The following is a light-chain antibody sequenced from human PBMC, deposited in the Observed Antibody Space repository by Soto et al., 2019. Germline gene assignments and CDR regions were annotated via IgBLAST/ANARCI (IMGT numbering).Light chain of an antibody. Sequence: EIVLTQSPATLSLSPGERASLFCRASQSVGTSLVWYQHKPGQAPSLLIYDASNRATGIPARFSGSGYGTDFTLTISSLEPEDSAVYYCLQRSNWPDTFGKGRRRESK. CDR1: QSVGTS. J-gene: IGKJ5*01. CDR3: LQRSNWPDT. CDR2: DAS. V-gene: IGKV3-11*01.